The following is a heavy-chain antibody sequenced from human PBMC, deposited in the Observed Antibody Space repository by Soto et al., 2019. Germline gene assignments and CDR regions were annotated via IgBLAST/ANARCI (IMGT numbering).Heavy chain of an antibody. CDR1: GFTFSSYG. V-gene: IGHV3-30*18. J-gene: IGHJ4*02. CDR2: ISYDGSNK. D-gene: IGHD3-16*02. CDR3: AKDPRHTGYFDY. Sequence: PGESLKISCAASGFTFSSYGMHWVRQATGKGLEWVAVISYDGSNKYYADSVKGRFTISRDNSKNTLYLQMNSLRAEDTAVYYCAKDPRHTGYFDYWGQGTLVTVSS.